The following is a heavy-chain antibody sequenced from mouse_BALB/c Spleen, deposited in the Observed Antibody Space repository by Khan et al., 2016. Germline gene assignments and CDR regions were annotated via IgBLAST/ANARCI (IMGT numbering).Heavy chain of an antibody. CDR3: ARGGGDGYSWFAY. Sequence: VQLQESGAELVRPGVSVKISCKGSGYTFTDYAMHWVKQSHAKSLEWIGVISTYYGDANYNQNFKGKATMTVDKSSSTAYMELARLTSEDSAIYYCARGGGDGYSWFAYWGQGTLVTVSA. D-gene: IGHD2-3*01. CDR2: ISTYYGDA. V-gene: IGHV1S137*01. J-gene: IGHJ3*01. CDR1: GYTFTDYA.